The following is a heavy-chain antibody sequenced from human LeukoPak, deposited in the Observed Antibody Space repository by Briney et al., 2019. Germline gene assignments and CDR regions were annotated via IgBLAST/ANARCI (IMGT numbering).Heavy chain of an antibody. CDR3: ARVEQNYDILTGYYRSYYYYYMDV. CDR2: ISAYNGNT. V-gene: IGHV1-18*01. J-gene: IGHJ6*03. CDR1: GYTFTSYG. D-gene: IGHD3-9*01. Sequence: EASVTVSCKASGYTFTSYGISWVRQAPGKGLEWMGWISAYNGNTNYAQKLQGRVTMTTHTSTSTAYMELRSLRSDDTAVYYCARVEQNYDILTGYYRSYYYYYMDVWGKGTTVTVSS.